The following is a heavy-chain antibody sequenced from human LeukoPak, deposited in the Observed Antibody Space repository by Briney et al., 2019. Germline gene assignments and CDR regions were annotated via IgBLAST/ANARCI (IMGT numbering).Heavy chain of an antibody. CDR1: GGSISSYY. CDR3: ARHISGNYGGYFDY. D-gene: IGHD1-26*01. CDR2: IYYSGST. J-gene: IGHJ4*02. V-gene: IGHV4-59*08. Sequence: PSETLSLTCTVSGGSISSYYWSWIRQPPGKGLEWIEYIYYSGSTNYNPSLKSRVTISVDTSKNQFSLKLTSVTAPDTAVYYCARHISGNYGGYFDYWGQGTLVAVSS.